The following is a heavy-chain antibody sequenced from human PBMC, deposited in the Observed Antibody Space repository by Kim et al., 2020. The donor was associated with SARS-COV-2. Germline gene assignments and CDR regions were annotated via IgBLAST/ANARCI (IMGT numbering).Heavy chain of an antibody. CDR2: INAANGNT. CDR3: ARERRITIFGVVITAYYYYGMDV. J-gene: IGHJ6*02. Sequence: ASVKVSCKASGYTFTSYAMHWVRQAPGQRLEWMGWINAANGNTKYSQNFQGGVPITRDTSASTAYMELSSLRSEDTAVYYCARERRITIFGVVITAYYYYGMDVWGQGTTVTVSS. CDR1: GYTFTSYA. D-gene: IGHD3-3*01. V-gene: IGHV1-3*01.